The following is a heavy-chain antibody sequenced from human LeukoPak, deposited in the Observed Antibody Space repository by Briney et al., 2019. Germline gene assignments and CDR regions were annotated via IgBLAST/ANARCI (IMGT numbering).Heavy chain of an antibody. D-gene: IGHD6-19*01. CDR2: IYHSGST. CDR3: ARDPVSGWYYFDY. Sequence: SETLSLTCTVSGGSISSGGYYWSWIRQPPGKGLEWIGYIYHSGSTYYNPSLKSRVTISVDRSKNQFSLKLSSVTAADTAVYYCARDPVSGWYYFDYWGQGTLVTVSS. CDR1: GGSISSGGYY. V-gene: IGHV4-30-2*01. J-gene: IGHJ4*02.